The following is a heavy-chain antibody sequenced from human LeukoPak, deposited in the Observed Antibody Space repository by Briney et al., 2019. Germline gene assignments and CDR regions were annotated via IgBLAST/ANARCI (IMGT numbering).Heavy chain of an antibody. CDR3: ARDPNSSSWYGLDYYYGMDV. CDR2: ISYDGSNK. D-gene: IGHD6-13*01. CDR1: GFTFSSYA. Sequence: GGSLRLSCAASGFTFSSYAMHWVRQAPGKGLEGVAVISYDGSNKYYADSVKGRFTISRDNSKNTLYLQMNSLRAEDTAVYYCARDPNSSSWYGLDYYYGMDVWGQGTTVTASS. J-gene: IGHJ6*02. V-gene: IGHV3-30-3*01.